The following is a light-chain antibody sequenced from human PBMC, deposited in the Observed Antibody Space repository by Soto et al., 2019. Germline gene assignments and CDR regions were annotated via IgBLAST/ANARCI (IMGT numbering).Light chain of an antibody. Sequence: QSVLTQPPSASGSPGQSVTISCTGTSSDVGGYDYVSWYQQHPGRAPKVLIYEVNKRPSGVPARFSGSKSGNTASLTVSGLLGEDEGVFFCSSYGSGNNILFGGGTKLNVL. CDR1: SSDVGGYDY. CDR3: SSYGSGNNIL. CDR2: EVN. J-gene: IGLJ2*01. V-gene: IGLV2-8*01.